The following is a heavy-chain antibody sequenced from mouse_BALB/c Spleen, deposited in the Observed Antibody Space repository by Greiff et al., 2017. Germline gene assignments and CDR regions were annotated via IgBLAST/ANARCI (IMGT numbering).Heavy chain of an antibody. J-gene: IGHJ2*01. CDR2: IYPGDGDT. CDR1: GYAFSSYW. Sequence: QVQLKQSGAELVRPGSSVKISCKASGYAFSSYWMNWVKQRPGQGLEWIGQIYPGDGDTNYNGKFKGKATLTADKSSSTAYMQLSSLTSEDSAVYFCARGGYCDYWGQGTTLTVSS. V-gene: IGHV1-80*01. CDR3: ARGGYCDY.